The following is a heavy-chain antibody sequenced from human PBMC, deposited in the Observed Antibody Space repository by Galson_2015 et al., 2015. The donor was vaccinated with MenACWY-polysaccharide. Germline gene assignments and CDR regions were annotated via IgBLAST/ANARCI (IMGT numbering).Heavy chain of an antibody. Sequence: SLRLSCAASGFTFSSYAIHWVRQAPGKGLEWVAVISYDGSNKYYADSLKGRFTISRDNSKNMLYPQMNSLRAEDTAVYYCARAYCDRPTCCGMDVWGQGTTVTVSS. D-gene: IGHD2/OR15-2a*01. CDR2: ISYDGSNK. CDR1: GFTFSSYA. CDR3: ARAYCDRPTCCGMDV. V-gene: IGHV3-30-3*01. J-gene: IGHJ6*02.